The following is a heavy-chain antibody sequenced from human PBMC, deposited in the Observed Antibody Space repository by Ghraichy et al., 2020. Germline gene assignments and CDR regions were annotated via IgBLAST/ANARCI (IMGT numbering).Heavy chain of an antibody. D-gene: IGHD3-3*01. J-gene: IGHJ4*02. CDR1: GFTFSSYE. CDR2: ISSSGSTI. Sequence: GGSLRLSCAASGFTFSSYEMNWVRQAPGKGLEWVSYISSSGSTIYYADSVKGRFTISRDNAKNSLYLQMNSLRAEDTAVYYCARMYYDFWSGYYQFFDYWGQGTLVTVSS. V-gene: IGHV3-48*03. CDR3: ARMYYDFWSGYYQFFDY.